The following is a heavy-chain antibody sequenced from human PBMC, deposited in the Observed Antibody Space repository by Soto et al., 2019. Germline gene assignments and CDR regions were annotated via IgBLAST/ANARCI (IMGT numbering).Heavy chain of an antibody. J-gene: IGHJ4*02. CDR3: XXXXXXXXXXXXXY. CDR2: ILGRGDT. Sequence: EVQLLESGGGSVQPGGSLRLSCAASGFTFSSFAMSWVRQXPGXXXEWVSGILGRGDTYYEESVKGRFTISRDNSKNTXXXXXXXXXXXXXXXXXXXXXXXXXXXXXXXYGGQGTLVTVSS. CDR1: GFTFSSFA. V-gene: IGHV3-23*01.